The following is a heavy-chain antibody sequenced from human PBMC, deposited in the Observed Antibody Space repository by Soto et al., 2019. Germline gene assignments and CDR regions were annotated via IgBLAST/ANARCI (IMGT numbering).Heavy chain of an antibody. CDR1: GYTLTSYD. J-gene: IGHJ6*03. D-gene: IGHD6-13*01. Sequence: ASVKVSCKASGYTLTSYDINWVRQATRQGLEWMGWMNPNSGNTGYAQKFQGRVTMTRNTSISTAYMELSSLRSEDTAVYYCARFYAAAGNHYYYYYMDVWGKGTTATVSS. CDR3: ARFYAAAGNHYYYYYMDV. CDR2: MNPNSGNT. V-gene: IGHV1-8*01.